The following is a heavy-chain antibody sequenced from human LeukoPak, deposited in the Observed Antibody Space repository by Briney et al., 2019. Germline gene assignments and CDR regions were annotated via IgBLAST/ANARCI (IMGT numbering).Heavy chain of an antibody. V-gene: IGHV3-23*01. D-gene: IGHD5-12*01. Sequence: GGSLRLSCAASGFTFSSYAMSWVRQAPGKGLEWASAISGSDDNTYYADSVKGRFTISRDNSKNTLYLQMNSLRAEDTAVYYCAKDNYSGYYIDYWGQGTLVTVSS. CDR2: ISGSDDNT. J-gene: IGHJ4*02. CDR3: AKDNYSGYYIDY. CDR1: GFTFSSYA.